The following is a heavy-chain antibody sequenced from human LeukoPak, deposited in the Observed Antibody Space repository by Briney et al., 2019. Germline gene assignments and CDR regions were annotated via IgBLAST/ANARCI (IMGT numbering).Heavy chain of an antibody. V-gene: IGHV3-48*01. CDR3: ARDLKDYGDYRDYYYYMDV. D-gene: IGHD4-17*01. Sequence: PGGSLRLSCAASGFTFSSYSMNWVRQAPGKGLEWVSYISSSSSTIYYADSVKGRFTISRDNAKNSLYLQMNSLRAEDTAVYYCARDLKDYGDYRDYYYYMDVWGKGTTVTVSS. J-gene: IGHJ6*03. CDR1: GFTFSSYS. CDR2: ISSSSSTI.